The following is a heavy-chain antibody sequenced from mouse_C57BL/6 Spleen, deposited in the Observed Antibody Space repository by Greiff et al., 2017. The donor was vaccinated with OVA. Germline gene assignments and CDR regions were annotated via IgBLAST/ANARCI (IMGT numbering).Heavy chain of an antibody. J-gene: IGHJ3*01. D-gene: IGHD4-1*01. CDR2: ISSGGDYI. V-gene: IGHV5-9-1*02. CDR1: GFTFSSYA. CDR3: TRDQTGLWFAY. Sequence: DVQLQESGEGLVKPGGSLKLSCAASGFTFSSYAMSWVRQTPEKRLEWVAYISSGGDYIYYADTVKGRFTISRDNARNTLYLQMSSLKSEDTAMYYCTRDQTGLWFAYWGQGTLVTVSA.